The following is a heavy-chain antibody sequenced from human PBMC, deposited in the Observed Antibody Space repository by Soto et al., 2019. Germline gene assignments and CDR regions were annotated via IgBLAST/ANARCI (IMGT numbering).Heavy chain of an antibody. D-gene: IGHD6-13*01. CDR3: AKDDIEQQLDYYGMDV. J-gene: IGHJ6*02. Sequence: PGGSLRLSCAASGLTFSSYSMNWVRQAPGKGLEWVADISYNGSNKYYADSVKGRFTISRDNSKNTLYLQMNSLRAEDTAVYYCAKDDIEQQLDYYGMDVWGQGTTVTVSS. CDR1: GLTFSSYS. CDR2: ISYNGSNK. V-gene: IGHV3-30*18.